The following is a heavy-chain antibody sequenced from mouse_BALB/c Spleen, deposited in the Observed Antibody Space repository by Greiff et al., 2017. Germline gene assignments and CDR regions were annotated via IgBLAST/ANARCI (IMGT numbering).Heavy chain of an antibody. J-gene: IGHJ3*01. D-gene: IGHD1-1*01. V-gene: IGHV1-5*01. Sequence: EVQLQQSGTVLARPGASVKMSCKASGYTFTSYWMHWVKQRPGQGLEWFGAIYPGNSDTSYNQKFKGKAKLTAVTSTSTAYMELSSLTNEDSAVYYCTRGDYYYGSISWFAYWGQGTLVTVSA. CDR3: TRGDYYYGSISWFAY. CDR1: GYTFTSYW. CDR2: IYPGNSDT.